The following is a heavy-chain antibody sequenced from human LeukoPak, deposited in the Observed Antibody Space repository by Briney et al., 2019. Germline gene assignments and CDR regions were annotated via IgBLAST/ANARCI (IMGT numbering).Heavy chain of an antibody. CDR2: MYYSGST. V-gene: IGHV4-39*07. J-gene: IGHJ4*02. D-gene: IGHD6-13*01. Sequence: PSETLSLTCTVSGGSISSSSYYWGWIRQPPGKGLEWIGTMYYSGSTYYNPSLKSRVTISVDKSKNQFSLKLSSVTAADTAVYYCASALPFQLVHWGRGTLVTVSS. CDR3: ASALPFQLVH. CDR1: GGSISSSSYY.